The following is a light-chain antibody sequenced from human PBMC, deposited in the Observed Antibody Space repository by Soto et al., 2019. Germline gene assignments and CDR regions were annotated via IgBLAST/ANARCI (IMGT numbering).Light chain of an antibody. CDR2: WAS. J-gene: IGKJ4*01. CDR1: QXLLYISNNKNY. CDR3: QQYYSNPELT. V-gene: IGKV4-1*01. Sequence: IVMTQSPDSLAVSLGERAPINXXSSQXLLYISNNKNYLAWFQQKPGQPPRLXXYWASTRESGVPDRFSGSGSGTDFTLTISSLQSEDVAVYYCQQYYSNPELTFGGGTKVDIK.